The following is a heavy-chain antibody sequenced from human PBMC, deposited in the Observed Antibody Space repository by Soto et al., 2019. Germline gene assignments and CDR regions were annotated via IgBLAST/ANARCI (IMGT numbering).Heavy chain of an antibody. V-gene: IGHV3-23*01. Sequence: GGSLRLSCAASGFTFSSYAMSWVRQAPGKGLEWVSSITGSGNSTYYADSVKGRFTISRDNSKKTLYLQMNSLRAEDTAVYYCAEGVIIRTRNSYYFDYWGQGTLVTVSS. CDR3: AEGVIIRTRNSYYFDY. CDR1: GFTFSSYA. CDR2: ITGSGNST. D-gene: IGHD3-9*01. J-gene: IGHJ4*02.